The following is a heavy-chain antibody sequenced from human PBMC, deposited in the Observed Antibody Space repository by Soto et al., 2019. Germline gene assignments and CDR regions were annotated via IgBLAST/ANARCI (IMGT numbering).Heavy chain of an antibody. V-gene: IGHV3-23*01. Sequence: PGGSLRLSCAASGFTSSSYGMTWVRQAPGKGLEWVSFSSATGAGTYYADSVKGRFTISRDNSKNTLYLQMTSLRADDTAVYYCAKDSRAGGNYGFYSDFWGQVALVTVSS. CDR3: AKDSRAGGNYGFYSDF. CDR1: GFTSSSYG. CDR2: SSATGAGT. D-gene: IGHD1-7*01. J-gene: IGHJ4*02.